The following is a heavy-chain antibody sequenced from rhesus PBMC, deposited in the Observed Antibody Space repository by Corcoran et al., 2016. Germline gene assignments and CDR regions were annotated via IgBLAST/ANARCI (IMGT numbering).Heavy chain of an antibody. V-gene: IGHV1-111*02. D-gene: IGHD5-42*01. CDR1: GYTFTDYY. Sequence: EVQLVQSGAEVKKPGASVKISCTASGYTFTDYYLPWVRQALGKGLEWMGCVDPEDGEAIHAQKFQDRVTITADTSTDTAYMELSSLRSEDTAVYYCATGGYSGYTFDYWGQGVLVTVSS. CDR3: ATGGYSGYTFDY. CDR2: VDPEDGEA. J-gene: IGHJ4*01.